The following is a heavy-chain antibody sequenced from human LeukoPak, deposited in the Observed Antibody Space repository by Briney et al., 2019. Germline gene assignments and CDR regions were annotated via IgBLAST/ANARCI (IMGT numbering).Heavy chain of an antibody. CDR2: IYPSGST. Sequence: SETLSLTCAVSGYSISSGYYWGWIRQPPGKGLELIGNIYPSGSTHYNPSLNSRVTISVDTSKNQFSLKLTSVTAADTAVYYCARIDGYTYGYAAYWGQGTLVTVSS. V-gene: IGHV4-38-2*01. D-gene: IGHD5-18*01. J-gene: IGHJ4*02. CDR3: ARIDGYTYGYAAY. CDR1: GYSISSGYY.